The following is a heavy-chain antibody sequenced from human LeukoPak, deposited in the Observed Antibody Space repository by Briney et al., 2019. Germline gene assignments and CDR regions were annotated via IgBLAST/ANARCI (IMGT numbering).Heavy chain of an antibody. CDR1: GFTFSSYS. Sequence: PGGSLRLSCAASGFTFSSYSMNWVRQAPGKGLEWVSGISWNSGSIGYADSVKGRFTISRDNAKNSLYLQMNSLRAEDTALYYCAKALDYGGNSALDYWGQGTLVTVSS. CDR3: AKALDYGGNSALDY. V-gene: IGHV3-9*01. J-gene: IGHJ4*02. CDR2: ISWNSGSI. D-gene: IGHD4-17*01.